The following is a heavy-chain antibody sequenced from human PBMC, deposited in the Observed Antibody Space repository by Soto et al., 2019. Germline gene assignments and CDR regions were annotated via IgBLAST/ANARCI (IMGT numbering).Heavy chain of an antibody. CDR3: ARGGYDSSGSRSPFDY. V-gene: IGHV4-59*01. CDR2: IYYSGST. J-gene: IGHJ4*02. CDR1: GGSISSYY. Sequence: SETLSLTCTVSGGSISSYYWSWIRQPPGKGLECIGYIYYSGSTNYNPSLKSRVTISVDTSKNQFSLKLSSVTAADTAVYYCARGGYDSSGSRSPFDYWGQGTLVTVSS. D-gene: IGHD3-22*01.